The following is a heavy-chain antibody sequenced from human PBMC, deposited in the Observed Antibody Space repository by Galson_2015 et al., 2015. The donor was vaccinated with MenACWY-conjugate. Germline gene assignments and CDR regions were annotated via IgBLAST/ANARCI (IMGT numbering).Heavy chain of an antibody. V-gene: IGHV3-72*01. J-gene: IGHJ4*02. CDR1: GFTFSDYY. D-gene: IGHD5-18*01. Sequence: SLRLSCAASGFTFSDYYMDWVRQAPGKGLEWVGRIRNKLYSYTTEYAASLKGRLIISRDDSKNSSHLQLNALKTEDTAVYFCAREGRRDNSGYTYAFAYWGQGTLVTVSS. CDR2: IRNKLYSYTT. CDR3: AREGRRDNSGYTYAFAY.